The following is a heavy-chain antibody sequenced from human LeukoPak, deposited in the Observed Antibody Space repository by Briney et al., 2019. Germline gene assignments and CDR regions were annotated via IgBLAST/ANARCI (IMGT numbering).Heavy chain of an antibody. J-gene: IGHJ3*02. CDR2: IYTSGGT. D-gene: IGHD1-7*01. CDR1: VGSLSSYY. CDR3: ARDGTTNAFDI. Sequence: PSETLSLTCTVSVGSLSSYYWSWLRQPAGKGLEWIGRIYTSGGTNYNPSLTSRVTMSVDTSKNQFSLKLSSVTAADTAVYYCARDGTTNAFDIWGQGTMVTVSS. V-gene: IGHV4-4*07.